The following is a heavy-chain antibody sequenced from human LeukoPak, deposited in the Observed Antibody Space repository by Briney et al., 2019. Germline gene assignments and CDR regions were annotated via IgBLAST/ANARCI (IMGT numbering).Heavy chain of an antibody. CDR3: AKGYCSSTSCSDYYYYYYMDV. Sequence: GGSLRLSCAASGFTFDDYAMHWVRQAPGKGLEWVSLISWDGGSTYYADSVKGRFTISRDSSKNSLYLQMNSLRAEDTALYYCAKGYCSSTSCSDYYYYYYMDVWGKGTTVTVSS. V-gene: IGHV3-43D*03. D-gene: IGHD2-2*01. CDR2: ISWDGGST. CDR1: GFTFDDYA. J-gene: IGHJ6*03.